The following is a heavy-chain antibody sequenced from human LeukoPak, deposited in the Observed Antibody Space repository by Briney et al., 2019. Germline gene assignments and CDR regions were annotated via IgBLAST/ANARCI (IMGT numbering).Heavy chain of an antibody. CDR1: GGSFSGYY. Sequence: PSETLSLTCAVYGGSFSGYYWSWIRQPPGKGLEWIWAINHSGSTNYNPSLKSRVTISVDTSKNQFSLKLSSVTAADTAVYYCARGHGLDYYDSSGHGWFDPWGQGTLVTVSS. V-gene: IGHV4-34*01. J-gene: IGHJ5*02. D-gene: IGHD3-22*01. CDR2: INHSGST. CDR3: ARGHGLDYYDSSGHGWFDP.